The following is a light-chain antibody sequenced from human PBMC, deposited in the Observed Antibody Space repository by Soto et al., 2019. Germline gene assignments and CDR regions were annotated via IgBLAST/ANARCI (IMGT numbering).Light chain of an antibody. Sequence: IHMTHSPSTLSASVLYRVIITFLASQSISGYLNWYQQKPGKAPKLLIYAASNLLSGVPSRFSGSGSGTDFTLTISNLQPEDFATYHCQQSYSTPLTFGGGTKVDIK. CDR3: QQSYSTPLT. V-gene: IGKV1-39*01. CDR1: QSISGY. J-gene: IGKJ4*01. CDR2: AAS.